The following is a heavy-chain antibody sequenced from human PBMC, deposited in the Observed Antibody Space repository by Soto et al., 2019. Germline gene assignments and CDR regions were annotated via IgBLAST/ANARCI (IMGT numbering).Heavy chain of an antibody. CDR1: GFSFSDYY. J-gene: IGHJ6*02. V-gene: IGHV3-11*01. CDR2: ISSSGSTI. Sequence: GGSLGLSCAAXGFSFSDYYMRWIRQAPGKGQEWVSYISSSGSTIYYADSVKGRFTISRDNSKNTLYLQMNSLRAEDTAVYYCAKDHLGYFISTSCPAYYYYGMDVWGQGTTVTVSS. CDR3: AKDHLGYFISTSCPAYYYYGMDV. D-gene: IGHD2-2*01.